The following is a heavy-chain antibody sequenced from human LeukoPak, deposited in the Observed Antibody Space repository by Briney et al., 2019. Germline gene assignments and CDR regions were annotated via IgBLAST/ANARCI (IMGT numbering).Heavy chain of an antibody. CDR3: VRLLDIDY. CDR2: ISGSGGST. Sequence: GGSLRLSCAASGFTFSSYAMSWVRQAPGKGMEWVSVISGSGGSTYYADSVKGRFTISRDNAKNMVYLQMDSLSAEDTAVYYCVRLLDIDYWGQGTLVTVSS. D-gene: IGHD2-21*02. V-gene: IGHV3-23*01. J-gene: IGHJ4*02. CDR1: GFTFSSYA.